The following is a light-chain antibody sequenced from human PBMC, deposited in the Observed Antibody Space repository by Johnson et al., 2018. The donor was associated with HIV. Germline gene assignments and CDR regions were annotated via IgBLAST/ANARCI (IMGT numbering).Light chain of an antibody. J-gene: IGLJ1*01. V-gene: IGLV1-51*02. CDR2: ENN. CDR1: SSNIGNNY. CDR3: GTWDSSLSAGI. Sequence: QSVLTQPPSVSAAPGQKVTISCSGTSSNIGNNYISWYQQLPGTAPKLLIYENNKRPSGIPDRFSGSKSVTSATLGITGLQTGDEADYYCGTWDSSLSAGIVGTGTKVTVL.